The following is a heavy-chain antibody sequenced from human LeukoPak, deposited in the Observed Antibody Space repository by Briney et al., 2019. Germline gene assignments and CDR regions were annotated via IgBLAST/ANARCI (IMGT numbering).Heavy chain of an antibody. CDR2: IYSDGST. CDR1: GFTVSSNY. Sequence: GGSLRLSCSASGFTVSSNYMSWVRQAPGKGLESVSVIYSDGSTYYADSVKGRFTISRDNSKNTLYPQINSLRAEDTAVYYCARDYNYYHSSGYWYYFDYWGQGTLVTVSS. V-gene: IGHV3-66*01. D-gene: IGHD3-22*01. CDR3: ARDYNYYHSSGYWYYFDY. J-gene: IGHJ4*02.